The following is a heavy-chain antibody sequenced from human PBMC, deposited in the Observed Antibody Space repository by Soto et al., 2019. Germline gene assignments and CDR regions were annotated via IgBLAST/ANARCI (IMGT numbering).Heavy chain of an antibody. CDR1: GYTFTDYY. Sequence: ASVKVSCKASGYTFTDYYVHWVRQAPGQGLEWMGWINANSGGTKNAQKFQVRVTVTRDTPIITAYMDLSRLRAHDTAVYYCARDVTRTQSCTNGVCYYHYYDIEVWGQGTMVTVSS. V-gene: IGHV1-2*02. J-gene: IGHJ6*02. CDR3: ARDVTRTQSCTNGVCYYHYYDIEV. D-gene: IGHD2-8*01. CDR2: INANSGGT.